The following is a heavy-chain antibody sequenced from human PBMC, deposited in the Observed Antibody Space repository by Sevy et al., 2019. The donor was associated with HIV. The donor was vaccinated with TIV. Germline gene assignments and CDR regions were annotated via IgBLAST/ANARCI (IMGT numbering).Heavy chain of an antibody. CDR3: ARNFDY. CDR1: GGSISSGNYL. Sequence: SETLSLTCTVSGGSISSGNYLWSWIRQTPGKGWEWIGTVPYSGRTYYNPSLKSRVTISEDTSKNQFSLNLNSVTAADTAVYFCARNFDYWGQGTLVTVSS. V-gene: IGHV4-39*01. CDR2: VPYSGRT. J-gene: IGHJ4*02.